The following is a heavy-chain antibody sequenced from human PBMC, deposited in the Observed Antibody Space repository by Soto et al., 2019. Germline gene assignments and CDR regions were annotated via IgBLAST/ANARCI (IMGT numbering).Heavy chain of an antibody. J-gene: IGHJ6*02. CDR2: IDSDNDK. Sequence: SGPRRVNSTQALTLTCTFSGFSLSPSGLCVSWIRQPPGKALESLALIDSDNDKYYSTTLKTRLTISKDTSKNQVVLTMTNMDPVDTATYYCARMRYDILTGYNTGYYYYYGMDVWGQGTTVTVSS. D-gene: IGHD3-9*01. CDR1: GFSLSPSGLC. CDR3: ARMRYDILTGYNTGYYYYYGMDV. V-gene: IGHV2-70*01.